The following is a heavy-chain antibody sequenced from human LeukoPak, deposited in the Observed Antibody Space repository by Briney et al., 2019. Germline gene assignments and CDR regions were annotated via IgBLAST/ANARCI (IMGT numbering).Heavy chain of an antibody. D-gene: IGHD3-22*01. J-gene: IGHJ4*02. CDR1: GITLSNYG. Sequence: GGSLRLSCAVSGITLSNYGMSRVRQAPGKGLEWVAGISDSGCRTNYADSVKGRFTISRDNPKNTLYLQMNSLRAEDTAVYFCAKRGVVIRVILVGFHKEAYYFDSWGQGALVTVSS. V-gene: IGHV3-23*01. CDR3: AKRGVVIRVILVGFHKEAYYFDS. CDR2: ISDSGCRT.